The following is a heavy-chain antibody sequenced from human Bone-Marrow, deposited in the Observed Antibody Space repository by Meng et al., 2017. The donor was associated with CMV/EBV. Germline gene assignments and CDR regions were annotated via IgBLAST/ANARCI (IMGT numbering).Heavy chain of an antibody. V-gene: IGHV3-74*01. J-gene: IGHJ6*02. Sequence: GGSLRLSCVASGFYFTTYWMHWVRQVPGKGLVWVSRINSDGSDTGYADSVNGRFTISRDNAKNTLFLQMNSLRAEDTALYYCARSYPNFYYGMDVWGQGTTVTVSS. D-gene: IGHD2-2*01. CDR3: ARSYPNFYYGMDV. CDR2: INSDGSDT. CDR1: GFYFTTYW.